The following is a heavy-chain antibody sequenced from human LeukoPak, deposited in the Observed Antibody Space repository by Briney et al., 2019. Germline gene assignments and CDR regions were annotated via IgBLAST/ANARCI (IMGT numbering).Heavy chain of an antibody. J-gene: IGHJ4*02. D-gene: IGHD4-17*01. CDR2: IYTSGST. CDR3: ARARTTVTTNFDY. Sequence: PAATLSLTCTVSGGSISSYYWSWIRQLAGKGLEWIGRIYTSGSTNYNPSLKSRVTISVDKSKNQFSQKLSSVTAADTAVYYCARARTTVTTNFDYWGQGTLVTVSS. V-gene: IGHV4-4*07. CDR1: GGSISSYY.